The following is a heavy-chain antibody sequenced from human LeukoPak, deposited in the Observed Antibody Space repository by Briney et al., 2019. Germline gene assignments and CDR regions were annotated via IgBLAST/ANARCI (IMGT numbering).Heavy chain of an antibody. Sequence: GGSLRLSCAASGFTFSNYNMNWVRQAPGKGLEWVSYISSSGSIIYYADSVKGRFTISRDNAKNSLCLQMNSLRAEDTAVYYCASGDCYSCDYHYYMDVWGKGTTVTISS. J-gene: IGHJ6*03. CDR2: ISSSGSII. D-gene: IGHD2-21*02. CDR3: ASGDCYSCDYHYYMDV. CDR1: GFTFSNYN. V-gene: IGHV3-48*04.